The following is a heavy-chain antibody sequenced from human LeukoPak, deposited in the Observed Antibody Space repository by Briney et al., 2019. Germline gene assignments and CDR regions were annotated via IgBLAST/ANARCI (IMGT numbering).Heavy chain of an antibody. V-gene: IGHV4-59*08. CDR1: GGSISSYY. CDR3: AKSGGYGLIDY. CDR2: IYYSGTT. J-gene: IGHJ4*02. Sequence: PSETLSLTCIVSGGSISSYYWSWIRQPPGKGLEWIGYIYYSGTTNYNPSLKSRVTLSVDTSKNQFSLRLNSVTAADTAMYYCAKSGGYGLIDYWGQGTRVTVSS. D-gene: IGHD1-26*01.